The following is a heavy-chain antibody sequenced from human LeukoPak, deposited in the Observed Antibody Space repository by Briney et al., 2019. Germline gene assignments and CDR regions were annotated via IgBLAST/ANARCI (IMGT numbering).Heavy chain of an antibody. D-gene: IGHD3-22*01. J-gene: IGHJ4*02. CDR1: GFTFSSYA. CDR2: ISGSGGST. CDR3: AKERYDSSGYLGY. V-gene: IGHV3-23*01. Sequence: PGGSLRLSCAASGFTFSSYAMSWVRHAPGKGLEWVSAISGSGGSTYYADSVKGRFTISRDNSKTTLYLQMNSMRAEDTAVYYCAKERYDSSGYLGYWGQGTLVTLSS.